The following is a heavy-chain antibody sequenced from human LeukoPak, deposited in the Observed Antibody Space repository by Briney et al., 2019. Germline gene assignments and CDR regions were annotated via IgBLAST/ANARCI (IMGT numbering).Heavy chain of an antibody. D-gene: IGHD1-14*01. Sequence: GGSLRLSCAASGFTFSSYDMYGLRQAPGKGLEWVSYISSSGSTIYYAVSVQGRFTISRDNAKNSLYLQMNSLRAEDTAVYYCARVLNQGHYFDSWGQGTLVTVSS. CDR1: GFTFSSYD. J-gene: IGHJ4*02. CDR3: ARVLNQGHYFDS. CDR2: ISSSGSTI. V-gene: IGHV3-48*03.